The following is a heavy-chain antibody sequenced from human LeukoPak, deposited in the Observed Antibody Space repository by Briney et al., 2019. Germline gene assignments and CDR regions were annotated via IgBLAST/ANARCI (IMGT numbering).Heavy chain of an antibody. Sequence: GGSLRISCAASGFTFSSYAMSWVRQAPGKGLEWVSAISGSGGSTYYADSVKGRFTISRDNSKNTLYLQMNSLRAEDTAVYYCAKDASLDDILTSFDYWGQGTLVTVSS. CDR1: GFTFSSYA. J-gene: IGHJ4*02. CDR2: ISGSGGST. D-gene: IGHD3-9*01. V-gene: IGHV3-23*01. CDR3: AKDASLDDILTSFDY.